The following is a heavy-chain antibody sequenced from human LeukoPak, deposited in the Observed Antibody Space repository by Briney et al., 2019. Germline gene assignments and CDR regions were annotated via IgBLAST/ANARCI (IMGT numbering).Heavy chain of an antibody. CDR1: GGTFGSYA. Sequence: SVKVSCKASGGTFGSYAISWVRQAPGQGLGWMGRIIPTLGIANYAQKFQGRVTITADKSTSTAYMELSSLRSEDTAVYYCARDRLWFGELLSTGYWGQGTLVTVSS. J-gene: IGHJ4*02. CDR3: ARDRLWFGELLSTGY. V-gene: IGHV1-69*04. CDR2: IIPTLGIA. D-gene: IGHD3-10*01.